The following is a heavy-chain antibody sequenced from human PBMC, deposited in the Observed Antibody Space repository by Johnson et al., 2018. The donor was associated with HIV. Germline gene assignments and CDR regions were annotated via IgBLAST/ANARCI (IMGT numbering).Heavy chain of an antibody. V-gene: IGHV3-30*04. D-gene: IGHD2/OR15-2a*01. CDR3: AKVLLPQDAFDI. CDR2: ISYDGSNK. J-gene: IGHJ3*02. Sequence: QVQLVESGGGLIQPGGSLRLSCAASGFTFSSYAMHWVRQAPGKGLEWVAVISYDGSNKYYADSVKGRFTISRDNSKNTLYAQMDSLRAEDTAVYYCAKVLLPQDAFDIWGQGTMVTVSS. CDR1: GFTFSSYA.